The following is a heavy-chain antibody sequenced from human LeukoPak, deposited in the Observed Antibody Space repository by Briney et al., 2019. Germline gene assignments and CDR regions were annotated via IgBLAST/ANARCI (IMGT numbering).Heavy chain of an antibody. Sequence: PSETLSLTCTVSGGSISSYYWGWIRQPPGKGLEWIGNINYSGRTYYNPSLKSRVTISVDTSKNQFSLKLSSVTAADTAVYYCARTGGGSGDYRPPLCDYWGQGTLVTVSS. V-gene: IGHV4-39*01. D-gene: IGHD4-17*01. CDR1: GGSISSYY. CDR3: ARTGGGSGDYRPPLCDY. CDR2: INYSGRT. J-gene: IGHJ4*02.